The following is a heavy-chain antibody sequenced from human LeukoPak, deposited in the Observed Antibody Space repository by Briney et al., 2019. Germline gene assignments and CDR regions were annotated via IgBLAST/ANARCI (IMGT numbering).Heavy chain of an antibody. CDR1: RFTFSSYA. D-gene: IGHD6-6*01. CDR3: ARDPIGSSSLGY. V-gene: IGHV3-30*01. CDR2: ISYDGSNK. J-gene: IGHJ4*02. Sequence: GGSLRLSCAASRFTFSSYAMHWVRQAPGKGLEWVAVISYDGSNKYYADSVKGRFTISRDNSKNTLYLQMNSLRAEDTAVYYCARDPIGSSSLGYWGQGTLVTVSS.